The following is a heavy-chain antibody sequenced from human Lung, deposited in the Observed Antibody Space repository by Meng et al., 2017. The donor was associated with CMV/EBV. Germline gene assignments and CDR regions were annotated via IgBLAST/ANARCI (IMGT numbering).Heavy chain of an antibody. J-gene: IGHJ4*02. CDR3: VRGLYYLAGDGYYHDF. CDR2: FRYSRDT. V-gene: IGHV4-30-4*01. CDR1: GSISSDNSF. D-gene: IGHD2-21*01. Sequence: GSISSDNSFVRSLRLPPGTRLACVGYFRYSRDTYSIPSLQSRLTVTFDTSKNQFSLRLTSVTAADTAVYYCVRGLYYLAGDGYYHDFWGPGTLVTVSS.